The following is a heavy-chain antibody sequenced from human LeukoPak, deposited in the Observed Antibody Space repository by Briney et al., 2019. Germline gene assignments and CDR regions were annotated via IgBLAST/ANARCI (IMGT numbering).Heavy chain of an antibody. V-gene: IGHV4-39*01. J-gene: IGHJ4*02. CDR2: IYYSGST. D-gene: IGHD6-19*01. Sequence: PSETLSLTCTVSGGSISSSSYYWGWIRQPPGKGLEWIGSIYYSGSTYYNPSLKSRVTYAVDTPKNHFSLRLGSVTAADTAGYYCGSRIEVAGTAYFESWGQGTLVTVSS. CDR1: GGSISSSSYY. CDR3: GSRIEVAGTAYFES.